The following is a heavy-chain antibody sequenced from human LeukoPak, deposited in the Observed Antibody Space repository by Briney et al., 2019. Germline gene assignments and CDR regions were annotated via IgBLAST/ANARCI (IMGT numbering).Heavy chain of an antibody. CDR1: GFTVSSNY. D-gene: IGHD6-19*01. CDR2: IYSGGST. J-gene: IGHJ4*02. CDR3: AGETLAVAGGFDY. Sequence: PGGSLRLSCAASGFTVSSNYMSWVRQAPGKGLEWVSVIYSGGSTYYADSVKGRFTISRDNSKNTLYLQMNSLRAEDTAVYYCAGETLAVAGGFDYWGQGTLVTVSS. V-gene: IGHV3-53*01.